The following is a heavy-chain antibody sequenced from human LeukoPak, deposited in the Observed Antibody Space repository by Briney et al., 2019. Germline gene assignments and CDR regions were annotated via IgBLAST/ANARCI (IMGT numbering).Heavy chain of an antibody. CDR3: ARGAAAGMALNWFDP. J-gene: IGHJ5*02. CDR2: INPNSGGT. Sequence: ASVKVSCKASGYTFTCYYMHWVRQAPGQGLEWMGRINPNSGGTNYAQKFQGRVTMTRDTSISTAYMELSRLRSDDTAVYYCARGAAAGMALNWFDPWGQGTLVTVSS. D-gene: IGHD6-13*01. CDR1: GYTFTCYY. V-gene: IGHV1-2*06.